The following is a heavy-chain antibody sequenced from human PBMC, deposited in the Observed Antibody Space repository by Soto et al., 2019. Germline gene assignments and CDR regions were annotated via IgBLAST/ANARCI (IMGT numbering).Heavy chain of an antibody. D-gene: IGHD3-22*01. Sequence: QVQLVQSGAEVKEPGASVKVSCKASGYNFFGYGLSWVRQAPGQGLEWMGWISVYNAKTNYEQKCQGRVTMTPNTTASTVYMELRSLTSDDTAVYYCARGRRLLIGGRYYTSGYFDHWGQGTLVTVFS. CDR3: ARGRRLLIGGRYYTSGYFDH. V-gene: IGHV1-18*01. CDR1: GYNFFGYG. J-gene: IGHJ4*02. CDR2: ISVYNAKT.